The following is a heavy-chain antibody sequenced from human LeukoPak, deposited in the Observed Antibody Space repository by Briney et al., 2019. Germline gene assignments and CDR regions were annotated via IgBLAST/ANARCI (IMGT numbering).Heavy chain of an antibody. V-gene: IGHV3-21*01. Sequence: MTGGSLRLSCAASGFTFSSYSMNWVRQAPGKGLEWVSSISSSSSYIYYADSVKGRFTISRDNAKNSLYLQMNSLRAEDTAVYYCARTGSGMVRGELDYWGQGTLVTVSS. J-gene: IGHJ4*02. CDR1: GFTFSSYS. D-gene: IGHD3-10*01. CDR3: ARTGSGMVRGELDY. CDR2: ISSSSSYI.